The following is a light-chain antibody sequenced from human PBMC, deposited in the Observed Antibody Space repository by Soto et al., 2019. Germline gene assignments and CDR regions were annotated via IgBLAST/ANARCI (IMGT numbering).Light chain of an antibody. J-gene: IGLJ1*01. CDR3: LSYAGNAYV. CDR2: ELT. V-gene: IGLV2-8*01. CDR1: SSDVGGYDY. Sequence: QSVLTQPPSASGSPGQSVTISCTGTSSDVGGYDYVSLYQQYRGKTPKLMIFELTKRPSGVHDRFSGSKSGNTASLTVSGLQAEDEAEYYCLSYAGNAYVFGAGTKVTVL.